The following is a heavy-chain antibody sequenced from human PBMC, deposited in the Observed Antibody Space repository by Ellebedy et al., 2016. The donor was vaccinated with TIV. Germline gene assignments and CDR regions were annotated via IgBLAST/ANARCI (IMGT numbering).Heavy chain of an antibody. Sequence: GGSLRLSCAASGFTFSSYAMNWVRQAPGKGLEWVSIIYSGGNTYYVDSVKGRFTLSRDNSKNTLYLQMNSLRPADTAVYYCAREGSPLAAAGLYWGQGTLVTVSS. V-gene: IGHV3-66*02. CDR1: GFTFSSYA. J-gene: IGHJ4*02. CDR3: AREGSPLAAAGLY. D-gene: IGHD6-13*01. CDR2: IYSGGNT.